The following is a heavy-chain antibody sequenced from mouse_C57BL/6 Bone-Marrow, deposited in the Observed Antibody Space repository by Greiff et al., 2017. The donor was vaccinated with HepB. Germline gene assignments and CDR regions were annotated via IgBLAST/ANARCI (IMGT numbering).Heavy chain of an antibody. CDR3: TTDYYGSSYVCY. CDR2: IDPENGDT. J-gene: IGHJ2*01. D-gene: IGHD1-1*01. V-gene: IGHV14-4*01. CDR1: GFNIKDDY. Sequence: VQLQQSGAELVRPGASVKLSCTASGFNIKDDYMHWVKQRPEQGLEWIGWIDPENGDTEYASKFQGKATITADTSSNTAYLQLSSLTSEDTAVYYCTTDYYGSSYVCYCGQGTTLTVSS.